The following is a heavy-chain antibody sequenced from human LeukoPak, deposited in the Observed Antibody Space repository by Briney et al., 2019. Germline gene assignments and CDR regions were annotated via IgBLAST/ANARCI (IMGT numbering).Heavy chain of an antibody. J-gene: IGHJ4*02. CDR3: ARHGDSSRRFDY. CDR1: GDSISSSSYY. CDR2: FYYSGST. V-gene: IGHV4-39*01. Sequence: SETLSLTCTVSGDSISSSSYYWGWIRQPPGKGLEWIGSFYYSGSTYYNPSLESRVTISVDTSKNQFSLKLSSVTAADTAVYYCARHGDSSRRFDYWGQGTLVTVSS. D-gene: IGHD3-22*01.